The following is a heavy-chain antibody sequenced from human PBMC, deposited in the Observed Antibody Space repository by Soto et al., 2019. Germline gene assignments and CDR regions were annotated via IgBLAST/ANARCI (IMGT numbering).Heavy chain of an antibody. CDR1: GGSVTNSSYY. V-gene: IGHV4-39*01. Sequence: SETLSLTCTVSGGSVTNSSYYWGWIRQSPGKGLEWIGSVYYRGRSYSKSSVKSRVTISVDTSKNRFSLSLNSVTASDTAVYFCVSQRTTVSTQAYFDYWGPGALVTVS. CDR3: VSQRTTVSTQAYFDY. J-gene: IGHJ4*02. CDR2: VYYRGRS. D-gene: IGHD4-17*01.